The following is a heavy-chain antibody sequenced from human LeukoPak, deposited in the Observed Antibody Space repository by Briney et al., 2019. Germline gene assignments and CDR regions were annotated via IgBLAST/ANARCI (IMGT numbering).Heavy chain of an antibody. CDR3: AKDDHSSSWYIFYY. V-gene: IGHV3-21*01. Sequence: GGSLRLSCAASGFTFSSYSMNWVRQAPGKGLEWVSSISSSSSYIYYADSVKGRFTISRDNAKNSLYLQMNSLRAEDTAVYYCAKDDHSSSWYIFYYWGQGTLVTVSS. CDR1: GFTFSSYS. CDR2: ISSSSSYI. J-gene: IGHJ4*02. D-gene: IGHD6-13*01.